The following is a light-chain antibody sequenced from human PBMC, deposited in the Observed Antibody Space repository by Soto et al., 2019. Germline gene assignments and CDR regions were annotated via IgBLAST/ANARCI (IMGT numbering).Light chain of an antibody. CDR1: NIGSKS. CDR3: QVWESSSDQGV. J-gene: IGLJ2*01. V-gene: IGLV3-21*01. Sequence: SYELTQPPSVSVAPGKTARITCGGNNIGSKSVHWYQQKPGQAPVVVIYYDSDRPSGIPERFSGSNSGNTATLTISRVEAGDEADYYCQVWESSSDQGVFGGGTKLTVL. CDR2: YDS.